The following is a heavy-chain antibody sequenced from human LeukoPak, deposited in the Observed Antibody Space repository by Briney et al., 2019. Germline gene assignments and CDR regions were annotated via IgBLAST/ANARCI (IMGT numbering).Heavy chain of an antibody. J-gene: IGHJ4*02. CDR1: GVSISSGGYS. CDR2: IYHSGST. Sequence: PSETLSLTCAVSGVSISSGGYSWSWIRQPPGKGLEWIGYIYHSGSTYYNPSPKSRVTISVDRSKNQFSLKLSSVTAADTAVYYCARAVSTYYYDSSGYHFDYWGQGTLVTVSS. D-gene: IGHD3-22*01. CDR3: ARAVSTYYYDSSGYHFDY. V-gene: IGHV4-30-2*01.